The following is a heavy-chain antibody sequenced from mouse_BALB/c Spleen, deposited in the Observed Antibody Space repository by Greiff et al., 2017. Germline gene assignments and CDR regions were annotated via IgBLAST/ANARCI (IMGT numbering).Heavy chain of an antibody. D-gene: IGHD2-4*01. CDR3: ARDNDYDGVAY. CDR2: INSNGGST. V-gene: IGHV5-6-3*01. J-gene: IGHJ3*01. CDR1: GFTFSSYG. Sequence: EVQVVESGGGLVQPGGSLKLSCAASGFTFSSYGMSWVRQTPDKRLELVATINSNGGSTYYPDSVKGRFTISRDNAKNTLYLQMSSLKSEDTAMYYCARDNDYDGVAYWGQGTLVTVSA.